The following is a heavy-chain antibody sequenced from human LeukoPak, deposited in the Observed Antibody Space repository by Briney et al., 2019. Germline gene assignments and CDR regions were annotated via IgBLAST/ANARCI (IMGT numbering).Heavy chain of an antibody. CDR3: ARDWPTIAAAGTIPEYFQH. Sequence: PGGSLRLSCAASGSTFSSYSMNWVRQAPGKGLEWVSSISSSSSYICYADSVKGRFTISRDNAKNSLYLQMNSLRAEDTAVYYCARDWPTIAAAGTIPEYFQHWGQGTLVTVSS. V-gene: IGHV3-21*01. D-gene: IGHD6-13*01. CDR1: GSTFSSYS. J-gene: IGHJ1*01. CDR2: ISSSSSYI.